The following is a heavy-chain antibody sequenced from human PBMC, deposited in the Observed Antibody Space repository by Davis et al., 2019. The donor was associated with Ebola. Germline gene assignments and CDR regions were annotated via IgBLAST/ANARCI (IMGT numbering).Heavy chain of an antibody. J-gene: IGHJ4*02. CDR2: IRYDGSNK. D-gene: IGHD1-14*01. Sequence: GESLKISCAASGFSFSNYDMHWVRQAPGRGLEWVSFIRYDGSNKYYADSVKGRFTISRDNSKNTVYLQMNSLRAEDTAIYYCAKAGNGNQPFFDYWGQGTLVTVSS. CDR1: GFSFSNYD. V-gene: IGHV3-30*02. CDR3: AKAGNGNQPFFDY.